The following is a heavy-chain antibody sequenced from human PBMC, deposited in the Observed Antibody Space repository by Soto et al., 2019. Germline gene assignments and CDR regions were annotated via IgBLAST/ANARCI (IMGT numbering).Heavy chain of an antibody. CDR1: GASISSYY. CDR2: IYYSGST. CDR3: ARQRYSSSWPFDY. Sequence: SETLSLTCTVSGASISSYYWSWIRQPPGKGLEWIGYIYYSGSTNYNPSLKSRVTISVDTSKNQFSLKLNSVTAADTAVYYCARQRYSSSWPFDYWGQGTLVTVSS. V-gene: IGHV4-59*08. D-gene: IGHD6-13*01. J-gene: IGHJ4*02.